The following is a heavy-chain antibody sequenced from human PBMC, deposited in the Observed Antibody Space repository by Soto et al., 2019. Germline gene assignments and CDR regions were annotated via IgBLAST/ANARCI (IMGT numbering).Heavy chain of an antibody. D-gene: IGHD3-3*01. CDR2: ISSVTSTI. CDR1: GFTFRSYS. V-gene: IGHV3-48*01. J-gene: IGHJ4*02. CDR3: ARDTGLTLFGVVTPFDS. Sequence: EVQLVESGGGLVPPGGSLRLSCAASGFTFRSYSMNWVRQAPGKGLEWISHISSVTSTIYYADSVKGRFTISRDNAKNSVFLQINSLRAEDTAVYYCARDTGLTLFGVVTPFDSWGQGTLVSVFS.